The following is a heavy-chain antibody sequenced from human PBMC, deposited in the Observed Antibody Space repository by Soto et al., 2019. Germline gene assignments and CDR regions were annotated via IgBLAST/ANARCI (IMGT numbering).Heavy chain of an antibody. D-gene: IGHD6-25*01. CDR1: GGTFSSYA. CDR2: IIPIFGTA. CDR3: ARPTIAARLDGGYYGMDV. V-gene: IGHV1-69*12. Sequence: QVQLVQSGAEVKKPGSSVKVSCKASGGTFSSYAISWVRQAPGQGLEWMGGIIPIFGTANYAQKFQGRVTITADESTSPAYRDLGSLRSEDTAVYYCARPTIAARLDGGYYGMDVWGQGTTVTVSS. J-gene: IGHJ6*02.